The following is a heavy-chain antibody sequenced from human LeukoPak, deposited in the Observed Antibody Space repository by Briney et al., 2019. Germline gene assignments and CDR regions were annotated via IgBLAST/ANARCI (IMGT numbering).Heavy chain of an antibody. CDR1: AGSLSSGDYY. Sequence: SETLSLTCTVSAGSLSSGDYYWSWIRQPPGKGLEWIGYIYYSGSTYYNPSLKSRVTISVDTSKNQFSLELSSVTAADTAVYYCASGLRYFDNWGQGTLVTVSS. CDR3: ASGLRYFDN. D-gene: IGHD3-9*01. CDR2: IYYSGST. J-gene: IGHJ4*02. V-gene: IGHV4-30-4*01.